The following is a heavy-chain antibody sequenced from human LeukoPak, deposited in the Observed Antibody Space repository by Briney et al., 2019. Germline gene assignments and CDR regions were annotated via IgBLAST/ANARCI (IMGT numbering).Heavy chain of an antibody. V-gene: IGHV3-48*04. Sequence: PGGSLRLSCAASGFTFSSYGMNWVSQAPGKGLEWVSYISSISSTIYYADSVKGRFTISRDNAKNSLSLQMNSLRAEDTAVYYCAKDELWTPTGAYWGQGTLVTVSS. J-gene: IGHJ4*02. D-gene: IGHD2-8*02. CDR1: GFTFSSYG. CDR3: AKDELWTPTGAY. CDR2: ISSISSTI.